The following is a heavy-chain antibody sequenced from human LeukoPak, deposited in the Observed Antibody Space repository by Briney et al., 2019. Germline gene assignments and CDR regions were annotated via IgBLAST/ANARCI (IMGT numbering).Heavy chain of an antibody. Sequence: GESLKISCKGSGCSLTTYWIGWVRQMPGKGLEWMGIIYPGDSDTRYSPSFQGQVTISADKSISTAYLQWSSLQASDTAIYYCARHTGEGGDYWGQGTLVTVSS. CDR2: IYPGDSDT. D-gene: IGHD3-10*01. J-gene: IGHJ4*02. CDR1: GCSLTTYW. V-gene: IGHV5-51*01. CDR3: ARHTGEGGDY.